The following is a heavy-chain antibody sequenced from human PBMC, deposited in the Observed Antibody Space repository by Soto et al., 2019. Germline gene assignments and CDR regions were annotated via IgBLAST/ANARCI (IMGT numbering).Heavy chain of an antibody. CDR1: GFTCSSYW. CDR2: IKQDGSEK. D-gene: IGHD3-3*01. V-gene: IGHV3-7*01. J-gene: IGHJ4*02. Sequence: EVQLVESGGGLVQPGGSLRLSCAASGFTCSSYWMSWVRQAPGKGLEWVANIKQDGSEKYYVDSVKGRFTISRDNAKNSLYLQMNSLRAEDTAVYYCARDKSICGVVSSPTFDYWGQGTLVTVSS. CDR3: ARDKSICGVVSSPTFDY.